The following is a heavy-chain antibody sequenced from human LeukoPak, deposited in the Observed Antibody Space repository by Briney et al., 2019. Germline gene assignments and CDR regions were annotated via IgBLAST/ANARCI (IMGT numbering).Heavy chain of an antibody. V-gene: IGHV3-74*01. J-gene: IGHJ4*02. D-gene: IGHD3-3*01. CDR2: INSGGSST. Sequence: GGSLRLSCAASGFTFSSYWMHWVRQAPGKGLVWVSRINSGGSSTSYADSVKGRFTISRDNAKNTLYLQMNSLRAEDTAVYYCARVSAGDFWSGYYPLYYFDYWGQGTLVTVSS. CDR3: ARVSAGDFWSGYYPLYYFDY. CDR1: GFTFSSYW.